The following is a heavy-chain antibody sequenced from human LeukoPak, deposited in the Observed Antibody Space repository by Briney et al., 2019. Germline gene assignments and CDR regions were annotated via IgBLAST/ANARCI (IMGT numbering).Heavy chain of an antibody. CDR2: INWNGGST. Sequence: GGSLRLSCAASGFTFDDYGMSWVRQAPGKGLEWVSGINWNGGSTGYADSVKGRFTISRDNAKNSLYLQMNSLRAEDTALYPCARDDYYYYGMDVWGQGTTVTVSS. CDR1: GFTFDDYG. J-gene: IGHJ6*02. CDR3: ARDDYYYYGMDV. V-gene: IGHV3-20*01.